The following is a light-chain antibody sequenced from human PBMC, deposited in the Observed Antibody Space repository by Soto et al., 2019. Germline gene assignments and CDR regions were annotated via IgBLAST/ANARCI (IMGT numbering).Light chain of an antibody. CDR1: QSVSSSY. J-gene: IGKJ1*01. CDR3: QQYNNWPRT. Sequence: EIVLTQSPGTLSLSPGERATLSCRASQSVSSSYLAWYQQKPGQAPRLLIYGASTRATDIPARFSGSGSGTEFTLTISSLQSEDFAVYSCQQYNNWPRTFGQGTKVDIK. CDR2: GAS. V-gene: IGKV3-15*01.